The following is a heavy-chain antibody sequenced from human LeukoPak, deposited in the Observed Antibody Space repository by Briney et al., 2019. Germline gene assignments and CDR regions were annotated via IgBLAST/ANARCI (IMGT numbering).Heavy chain of an antibody. Sequence: GGSLRLSCAASGFTFDDYGMSWVRQAPGKGLEWVSGINWNGGSTGYADSVKGRFTISRDNAKNSLYLQMNSLRAEDTALYYCARVAISQLWSQYMDVWGKGTTVTVSS. CDR2: INWNGGST. CDR1: GFTFDDYG. CDR3: ARVAISQLWSQYMDV. V-gene: IGHV3-20*04. J-gene: IGHJ6*03. D-gene: IGHD5-18*01.